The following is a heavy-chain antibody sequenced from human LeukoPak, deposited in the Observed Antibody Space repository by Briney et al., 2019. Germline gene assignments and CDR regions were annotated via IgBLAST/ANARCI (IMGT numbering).Heavy chain of an antibody. Sequence: SETLSLTCAVPGGSISSSAWWCWVRQPPGKGLKWIREIPRSGSTYYNPSLESQLTMSLDKSKNQFSLNLCSVTAADTAVYFCVTGGSSWNEYWGQGTLVTVSS. J-gene: IGHJ4*02. V-gene: IGHV4-4*02. D-gene: IGHD6-13*01. CDR2: IPRSGST. CDR3: VTGGSSWNEY. CDR1: GGSISSSAW.